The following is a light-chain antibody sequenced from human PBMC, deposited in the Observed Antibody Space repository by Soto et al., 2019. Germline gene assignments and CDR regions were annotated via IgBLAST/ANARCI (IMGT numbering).Light chain of an antibody. J-gene: IGLJ1*01. CDR1: SSKIGAGYD. Sequence: QSVLTQPPSVSGAPGQRVTISCTGSSSKIGAGYDVHWYQQLPGTAPKLLIYGNSNRPSGVPDRFSGSKSGTSASRAITGLQAEDEADYYCQSYDSSLSGYVFGTGTKVNVL. V-gene: IGLV1-40*01. CDR2: GNS. CDR3: QSYDSSLSGYV.